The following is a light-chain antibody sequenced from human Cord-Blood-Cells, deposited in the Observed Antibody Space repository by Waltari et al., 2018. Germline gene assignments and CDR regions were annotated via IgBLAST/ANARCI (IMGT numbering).Light chain of an antibody. J-gene: IGLJ3*02. CDR1: SSDVGGYNY. Sequence: QSALTQPRSVSGSPGQSVTISCTGTSSDVGGYNYVSWYQQHPGKAPKLMIYDVSKRPSGVPDRCSGSKSGNTASLTISRLHAEDEADYYCCSYAGSWVFGGGTKLTVL. CDR3: CSYAGSWV. V-gene: IGLV2-11*01. CDR2: DVS.